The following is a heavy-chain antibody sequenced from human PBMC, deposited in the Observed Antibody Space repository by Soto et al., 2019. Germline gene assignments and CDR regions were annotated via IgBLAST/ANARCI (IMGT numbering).Heavy chain of an antibody. D-gene: IGHD3-16*01. Sequence: QLQLQLSGPGLVKPSETLSLTCNVSGASISSYNYWGWCRQPPGKGLGWIGSIIYSGDITYKPSLQSRRTLFVDTSKNQCSLKLSSVTAADTAVYYCVSHAQGVIRAYWGKGSLVTVSS. CDR3: VSHAQGVIRAY. J-gene: IGHJ4*02. CDR2: IIYSGDI. CDR1: GASISSYNY. V-gene: IGHV4-39*01.